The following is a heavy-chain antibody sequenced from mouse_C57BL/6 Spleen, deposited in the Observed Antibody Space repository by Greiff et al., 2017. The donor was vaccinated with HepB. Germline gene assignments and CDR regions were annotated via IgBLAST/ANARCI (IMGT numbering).Heavy chain of an antibody. D-gene: IGHD2-14*01. Sequence: QVQLQQPGAELVKPGASVKLSCKASGYTFTSYWMQWVKQRPGQGLEWIGEIDPSDSYTNYNQKFKGKATLTVDTSSSTAYMQLSSLTSEDSAVYYCARYEYDPWFAYWGQGTLVTVSA. CDR3: ARYEYDPWFAY. CDR2: IDPSDSYT. V-gene: IGHV1-50*01. CDR1: GYTFTSYW. J-gene: IGHJ3*01.